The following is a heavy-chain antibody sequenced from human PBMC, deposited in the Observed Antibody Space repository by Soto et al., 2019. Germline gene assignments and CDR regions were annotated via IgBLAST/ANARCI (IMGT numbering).Heavy chain of an antibody. CDR3: ARENYDFWSGYLPYYFDY. CDR1: GGSISSSSYY. J-gene: IGHJ4*02. CDR2: IYYSGST. Sequence: SETLSLTCTVSGGSISSSSYYWGWIRQPPGNGREWIGSIYYSGSTYYNPSLKSRVTISVDTSKNQFSLKLSSVTAADTAVYYCARENYDFWSGYLPYYFDYWGQGTLVTVSS. D-gene: IGHD3-3*01. V-gene: IGHV4-39*02.